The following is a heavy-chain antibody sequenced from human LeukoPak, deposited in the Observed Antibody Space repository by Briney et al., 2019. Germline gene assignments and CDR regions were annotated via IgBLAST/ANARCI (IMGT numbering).Heavy chain of an antibody. J-gene: IGHJ4*02. CDR1: GGSISSGDYS. V-gene: IGHV4-30-2*01. D-gene: IGHD3-22*01. Sequence: SQTLSLTCAVSGGSISSGDYSWNWIRQPPGKGLEWIGYIYHSGSTYYNPSLKSRVTISVDRSKNQFSLNLSSVTAADTAVYYCARGFSSGYLWDYWGQGTLVTVSS. CDR3: ARGFSSGYLWDY. CDR2: IYHSGST.